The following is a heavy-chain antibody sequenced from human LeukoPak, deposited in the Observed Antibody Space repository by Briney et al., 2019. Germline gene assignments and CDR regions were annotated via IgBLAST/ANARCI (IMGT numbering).Heavy chain of an antibody. CDR1: GGSISSGSYY. CDR2: IYTSGST. J-gene: IGHJ6*03. Sequence: PSETLSLTCTVSGGSISSGSYYWSWIRQPAGKGLEWIGRIYTSGSTNYSPSLKSRVTISVDTSKNQFSLKLSSVTAADTAVYYCARSGLYYYSYYMDVWGKGTTVTISS. CDR3: ARSGLYYYSYYMDV. D-gene: IGHD2-8*02. V-gene: IGHV4-61*02.